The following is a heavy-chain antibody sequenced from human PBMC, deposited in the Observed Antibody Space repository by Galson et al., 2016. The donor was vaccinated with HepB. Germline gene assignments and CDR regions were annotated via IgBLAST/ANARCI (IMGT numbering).Heavy chain of an antibody. D-gene: IGHD3-22*01. CDR3: ARGHYYDSSGYYY. J-gene: IGHJ4*02. CDR2: ISVYNGKT. V-gene: IGHV1-18*01. Sequence: QSGAEVKKPGASVKVSCKASGYTFSDYGISWVRQAPGQGLEWMGWISVYNGKTNYAQKLQGRVTMTTDTSTSAAYMELRSLRSDDTAMYYCARGHYYDSSGYYYWGQGTLVTVSS. CDR1: GYTFSDYG.